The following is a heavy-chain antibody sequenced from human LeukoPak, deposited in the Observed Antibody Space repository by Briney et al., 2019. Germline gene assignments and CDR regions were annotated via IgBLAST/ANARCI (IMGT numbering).Heavy chain of an antibody. D-gene: IGHD3-3*01. J-gene: IGHJ6*02. CDR2: ISWNSGSI. CDR3: AKDITKSSDFWSGYFPSSRGYYYYGMDV. CDR1: GFTFDDYA. Sequence: GGSLRLSCAASGFTFDDYAMHWVRQAPGKGLEWVSGISWNSGSIGYADSVKGRFTISRDNAKNSLYLQMNSLRAEDTALYYCAKDITKSSDFWSGYFPSSRGYYYYGMDVWGQGTMVTVSS. V-gene: IGHV3-9*01.